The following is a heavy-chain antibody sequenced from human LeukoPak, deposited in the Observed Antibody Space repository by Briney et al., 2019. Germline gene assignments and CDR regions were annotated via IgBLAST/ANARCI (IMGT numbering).Heavy chain of an antibody. V-gene: IGHV4-39*01. D-gene: IGHD1-26*01. CDR3: ARQRGSSTGHFDY. J-gene: IGHJ4*02. CDR1: GGSVSSSIYY. Sequence: PSETLSLTCTVSGGSVSSSIYYWGWIRHPPGKGLEWIGSIYYGGNTFYNPSLKSRVTTSVDTSKNQFSLRLTSVTAADTAVYHCARQRGSSTGHFDYWGQGTLVTVSS. CDR2: IYYGGNT.